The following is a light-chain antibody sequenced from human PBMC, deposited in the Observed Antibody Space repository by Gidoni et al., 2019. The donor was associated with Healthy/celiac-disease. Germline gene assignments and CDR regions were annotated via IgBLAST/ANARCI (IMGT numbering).Light chain of an antibody. Sequence: SVLNQPPSPSGPPRQRVTISCSGSSSNIGSNYVYWYQQLPGTAPKLLIYGNNQRPSGIPDRFSGSKSGTSASLAISGLRSEDEADYYCAAWDDSLSGAVFGGGTKLTVL. V-gene: IGLV1-47*01. CDR1: SSNIGSNY. J-gene: IGLJ2*01. CDR2: GNN. CDR3: AAWDDSLSGAV.